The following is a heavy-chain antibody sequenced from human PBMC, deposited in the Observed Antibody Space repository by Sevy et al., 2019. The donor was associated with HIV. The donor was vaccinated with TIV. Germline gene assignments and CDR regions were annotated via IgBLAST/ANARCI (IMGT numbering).Heavy chain of an antibody. J-gene: IGHJ4*02. Sequence: ASVKVSCKASGYSFITKTIHWVRQAPGQGPEWMGWINTANGNTKSSENLRGRVTLTRDTSANTAYMELRSLKFEDTAVYCCARDPGMTRGFDHWGQGTLVTVSS. D-gene: IGHD3-10*01. CDR3: ARDPGMTRGFDH. CDR2: INTANGNT. CDR1: GYSFITKT. V-gene: IGHV1-3*04.